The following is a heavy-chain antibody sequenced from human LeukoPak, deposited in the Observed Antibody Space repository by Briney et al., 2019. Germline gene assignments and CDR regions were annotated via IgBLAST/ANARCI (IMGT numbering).Heavy chain of an antibody. J-gene: IGHJ6*02. V-gene: IGHV3-23*01. D-gene: IGHD2-2*03. Sequence: PGGSLRLSCAASGFTFSSYAMSWVRQAPGKGLEWVSAISGSGGNTYSADSVKGRFTISRDNSKNTLYLQMNSLRAEDTAVYYCAKPPNGYSSSWGYAMDVWGQGTTVTVSS. CDR3: AKPPNGYSSSWGYAMDV. CDR2: ISGSGGNT. CDR1: GFTFSSYA.